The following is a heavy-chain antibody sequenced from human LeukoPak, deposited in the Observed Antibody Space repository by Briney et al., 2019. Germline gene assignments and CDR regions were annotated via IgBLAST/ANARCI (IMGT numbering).Heavy chain of an antibody. D-gene: IGHD3-10*01. Sequence: GASVKVSCKASGGTFSSYAISWVRQAPGQGLEWMGRIIPILGIANYAQKFQGRVTIAADKSTSTAYMELSSLRSEDTAVYYCAISGSAPRAWFGEFLPYYFDYWGQGTLVTVSS. V-gene: IGHV1-69*04. CDR3: AISGSAPRAWFGEFLPYYFDY. CDR2: IIPILGIA. J-gene: IGHJ4*02. CDR1: GGTFSSYA.